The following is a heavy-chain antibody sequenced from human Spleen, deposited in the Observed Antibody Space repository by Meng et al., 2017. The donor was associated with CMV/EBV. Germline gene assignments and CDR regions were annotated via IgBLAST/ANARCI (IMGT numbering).Heavy chain of an antibody. V-gene: IGHV3-48*03. CDR1: GFTFSDYG. J-gene: IGHJ6*02. CDR2: ISSSGRTI. D-gene: IGHD6-13*01. CDR3: SRDGKLPAAYYYYNMDV. Sequence: GSLRLSCAASGFTFSDYGMNWVRQAPGKGLEWVSSISSSGRTIYYADSVKGRFTISRDNAKNSLFLQMSSLRAEDTAVYYCSRDGKLPAAYYYYNMDVWGQGTTVTVSS.